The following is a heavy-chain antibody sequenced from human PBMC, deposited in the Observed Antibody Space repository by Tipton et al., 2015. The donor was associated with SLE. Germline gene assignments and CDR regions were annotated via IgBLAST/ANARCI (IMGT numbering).Heavy chain of an antibody. CDR3: ARRIIVPAAMDWFDP. Sequence: TLSLTCTVSGGSVSSADYFWNWIRQPAGKGPEWIGRILTSGSTDYNSSLKGRVTMSVDTSKNQFSLKLTSVTAADTAMYYCARRIIVPAAMDWFDPWGQGTLVTVSS. J-gene: IGHJ5*02. V-gene: IGHV4-61*02. CDR2: ILTSGST. D-gene: IGHD2-2*01. CDR1: GGSVSSADYF.